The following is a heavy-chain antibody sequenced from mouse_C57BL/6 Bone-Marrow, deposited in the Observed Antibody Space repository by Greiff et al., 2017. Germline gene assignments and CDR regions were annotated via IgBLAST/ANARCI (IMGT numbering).Heavy chain of an antibody. V-gene: IGHV1-61*01. CDR1: GYTFTSYW. Sequence: QVQLQQPGAELVRPGSSVKLSCKASGYTFTSYWMDWVKQRPGQGLEWIGNIYPSDSETPYNQKFKDKATLTVDQSSSTAYMQLSSLTSEDSAVYYCARSAYDYDEDWYFDVWGTGTTVTVSS. CDR2: IYPSDSET. J-gene: IGHJ1*03. D-gene: IGHD2-4*01. CDR3: ARSAYDYDEDWYFDV.